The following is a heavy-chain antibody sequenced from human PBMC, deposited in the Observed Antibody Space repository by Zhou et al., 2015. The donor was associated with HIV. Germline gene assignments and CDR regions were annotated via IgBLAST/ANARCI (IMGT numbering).Heavy chain of an antibody. J-gene: IGHJ6*03. V-gene: IGHV1-69*01. CDR1: GGTFSSYA. CDR2: IIPIFGTA. CDR3: ARGREYSGYDLSPQDLYYYYYMDV. Sequence: QVQLVQSGAEVKKPGSSVKVSCKASGGTFSSYAISWVRQAPGQGLEWMGGIIPIFGTANYAQKFQGRVTITADESTSTAYMELSSLRSEDTAVYYCARGREYSGYDLSPQDLYYYYYMDVWGKGTTVTVSS. D-gene: IGHD5-12*01.